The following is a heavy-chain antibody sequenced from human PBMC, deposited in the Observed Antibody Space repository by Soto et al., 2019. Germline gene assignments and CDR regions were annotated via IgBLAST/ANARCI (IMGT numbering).Heavy chain of an antibody. CDR1: GYTFTSYD. J-gene: IGHJ4*02. Sequence: ASGKVSCKASGYTFTSYDINWVRQATGQGLEWMGWMNPNSGNTGYAQKFQGRVTMTRNTSISTAYMELSSLRSEDTAVYYCARGLGGYDYVDYWGQGTLVTVSS. D-gene: IGHD5-12*01. CDR3: ARGLGGYDYVDY. CDR2: MNPNSGNT. V-gene: IGHV1-8*01.